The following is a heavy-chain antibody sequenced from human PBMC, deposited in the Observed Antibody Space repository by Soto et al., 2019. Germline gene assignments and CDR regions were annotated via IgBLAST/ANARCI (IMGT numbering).Heavy chain of an antibody. Sequence: QVQLVQSGGEVKRPGASVRVSCKASGYTFINYGISWVRQAPGQGLEWMGWISAYNGHTDYAQKFQGRVTMTTDTPTNTVSRERRSLRFADPAVYYWGRGGTWGARDFDYWGQGTLITVSS. J-gene: IGHJ4*02. CDR2: ISAYNGHT. D-gene: IGHD3-16*01. CDR3: GRGGTWGARDFDY. CDR1: GYTFINYG. V-gene: IGHV1-18*01.